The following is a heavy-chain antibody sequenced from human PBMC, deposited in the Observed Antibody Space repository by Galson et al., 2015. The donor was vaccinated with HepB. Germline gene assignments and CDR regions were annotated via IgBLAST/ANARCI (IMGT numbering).Heavy chain of an antibody. Sequence: SLRLSCAASGLTFSNFAMTWVRQAPGKGLEWVSAISGSGDKTDYAVSVKGRFTISRDNAKNTLYLQMNSLRVDDTAVYYCAKDASLRSRGDVWGQGTTVTVSS. J-gene: IGHJ6*02. CDR2: ISGSGDKT. CDR1: GLTFSNFA. V-gene: IGHV3-23*01. CDR3: AKDASLRSRGDV. D-gene: IGHD3-10*01.